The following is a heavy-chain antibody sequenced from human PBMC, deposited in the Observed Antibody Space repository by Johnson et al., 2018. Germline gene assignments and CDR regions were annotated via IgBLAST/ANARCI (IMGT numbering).Heavy chain of an antibody. CDR3: AKDISRVGIAAAGTVGFQH. CDR2: IVVGDT. Sequence: VQLVESGGGLVQPGGSLRLSCAASGFTFRIHAMTWVRPAPGKGLEWVSSIVVGDTYYADSVKGRFTISRDNSKDTLYLQMNSLRTEDTALYYCAKDISRVGIAAAGTVGFQHWGQGTLVTVSS. D-gene: IGHD6-13*01. J-gene: IGHJ1*01. CDR1: GFTFRIHA. V-gene: IGHV3-23*04.